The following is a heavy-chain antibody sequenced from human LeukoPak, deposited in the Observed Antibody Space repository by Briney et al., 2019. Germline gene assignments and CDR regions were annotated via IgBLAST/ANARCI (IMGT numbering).Heavy chain of an antibody. Sequence: ASVKVSCKASGYTFTSYYMHWVRQAPGQGLEWMGIINPSGGSTSYAQKFQGRVTMTRDTSTSTVYMELSSLRSDDTAVYYCARESMGGYSSSWHYYYGMDVWGQGTTVTVSS. V-gene: IGHV1-46*01. CDR2: INPSGGST. CDR1: GYTFTSYY. J-gene: IGHJ6*02. CDR3: ARESMGGYSSSWHYYYGMDV. D-gene: IGHD6-13*01.